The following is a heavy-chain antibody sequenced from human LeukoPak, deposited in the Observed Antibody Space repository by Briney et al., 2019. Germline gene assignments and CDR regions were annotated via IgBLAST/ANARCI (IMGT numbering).Heavy chain of an antibody. Sequence: GGSLRLSCAASGFTFSSYSMNWVRQAPGKGLEWVSSISSSSSYIYYADSVKGRFTISRDNAKNSLYLQMNSLRAEDTAVYYCARGGEWFGEFFFLDIWGQGTMVTVSS. CDR3: ARGGEWFGEFFFLDI. D-gene: IGHD3-10*01. CDR1: GFTFSSYS. J-gene: IGHJ3*02. V-gene: IGHV3-21*01. CDR2: ISSSSSYI.